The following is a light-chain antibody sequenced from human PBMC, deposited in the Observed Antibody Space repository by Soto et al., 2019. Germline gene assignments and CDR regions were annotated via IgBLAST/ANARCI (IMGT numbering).Light chain of an antibody. J-gene: IGKJ5*01. V-gene: IGKV3-20*01. CDR1: QSVSSSY. Sequence: EIVMTQSPATLSVSPGERSTLSCMSSQSVSSSYLAWYQQKPGQPPRLLIYGASSRATGIPDRFSGSGSGTDFTLTISRLEPEDFAVFYCQHYDSLPITFGQGTRLEI. CDR2: GAS. CDR3: QHYDSLPIT.